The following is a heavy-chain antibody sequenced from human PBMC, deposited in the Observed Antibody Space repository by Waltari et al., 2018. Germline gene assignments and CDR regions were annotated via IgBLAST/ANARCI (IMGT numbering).Heavy chain of an antibody. CDR3: ARDKFAYSDNGGLDY. Sequence: QVRLVQSGAEVKQPGASVRVSCKTSGYTFTGYYIQWVRQSPGGGLEWLAWINPNSGGARYAQKFQGRVTVTRDTSTSTVYMELRGLQSDDRAIYYCARDKFAYSDNGGLDYWGQGTLVTVSS. CDR2: INPNSGGA. D-gene: IGHD4-17*01. CDR1: GYTFTGYY. J-gene: IGHJ4*02. V-gene: IGHV1-2*02.